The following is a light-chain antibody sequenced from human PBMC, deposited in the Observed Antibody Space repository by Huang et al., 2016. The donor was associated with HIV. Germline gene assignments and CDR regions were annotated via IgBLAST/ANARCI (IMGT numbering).Light chain of an antibody. J-gene: IGKJ1*01. V-gene: IGKV1-17*03. CDR1: QDIYNY. Sequence: DIQLTQSPSAMAASVGDRVTITCRATQDIYNYLAWFQQQPGKAPTRRIYGASSLQTGVPSRFSGSGSGTEFTLTINNLQPEDSATYFCLQHKNFHAPTFGQGTKVEIK. CDR2: GAS. CDR3: LQHKNFHAPT.